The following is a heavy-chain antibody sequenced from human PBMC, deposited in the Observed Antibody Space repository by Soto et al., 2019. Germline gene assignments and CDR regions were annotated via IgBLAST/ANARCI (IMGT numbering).Heavy chain of an antibody. CDR2: SSAHNGNT. D-gene: IGHD1-1*01. CDR3: ARGRYGDY. Sequence: QVHLVQSGAEVKKPGASVKVSCKASGYTFTSYGITWVRPAPGQGLEWMGWSSAHNGNTDYAQKLQGRVIVTRDTSTSTAYMELRSLRSDDTAVYYCARGRYGDYWGQGALVNVSS. CDR1: GYTFTSYG. V-gene: IGHV1-18*01. J-gene: IGHJ4*02.